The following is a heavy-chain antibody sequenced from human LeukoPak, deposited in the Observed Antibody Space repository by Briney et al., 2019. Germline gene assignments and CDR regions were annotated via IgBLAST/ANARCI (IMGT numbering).Heavy chain of an antibody. Sequence: GSLRLSCAASGFTISNAWMSWVRQAPGKGLEWVGRIKSKTDGGTTDYAAPEKGRFTISRDDSKNTLYLQMNSLKTEDTAVYYCTTLAHTDSSGDYDFDYWGQGTLVTVSS. CDR2: IKSKTDGGTT. CDR1: GFTISNAW. J-gene: IGHJ4*02. D-gene: IGHD3-22*01. V-gene: IGHV3-15*01. CDR3: TTLAHTDSSGDYDFDY.